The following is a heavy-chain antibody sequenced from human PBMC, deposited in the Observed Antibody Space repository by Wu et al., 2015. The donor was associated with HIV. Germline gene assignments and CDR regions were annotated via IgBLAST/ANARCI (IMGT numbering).Heavy chain of an antibody. Sequence: QVQLVQSETEVKKPGASLKVSCKASGYTFSAYDINWVRQAPGQGLEWAGWMNPNSGNTGYPQKFQGRVTMTRDTSISTAYMELSSLKSEDTAVYYCARAASFFYDKHGYYRNWYFDVWGRGTLVAVSS. J-gene: IGHJ2*01. CDR1: GYTFSAYD. CDR2: MNPNSGNT. V-gene: IGHV1-8*01. D-gene: IGHD3-22*01. CDR3: ARAASFFYDKHGYYRNWYFDV.